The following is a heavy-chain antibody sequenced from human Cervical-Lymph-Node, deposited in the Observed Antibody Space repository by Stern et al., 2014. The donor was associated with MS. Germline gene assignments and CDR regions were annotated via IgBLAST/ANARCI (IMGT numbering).Heavy chain of an antibody. V-gene: IGHV3-33*01. CDR3: AREANWGFDY. CDR1: EFTFSIYG. D-gene: IGHD7-27*01. J-gene: IGHJ4*02. CDR2: IWYDGSNK. Sequence: VQLVESGGNVLQPGRSLRLSCEASEFTFSIYGMHWVRQAPCQGLEWVAVIWYDGSNKCYAYSVKGRFSNSKDNSKNTLYLQMNSLRAEDTAVYYCAREANWGFDYWVQGTLVTVSS.